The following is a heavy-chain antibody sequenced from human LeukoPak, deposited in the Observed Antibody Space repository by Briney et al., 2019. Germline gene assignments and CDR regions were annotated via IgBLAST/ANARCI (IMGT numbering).Heavy chain of an antibody. V-gene: IGHV4-59*01. CDR3: ARESGYSSGREYYFDY. Sequence: KASETPSLTCSVSGGYISSYYWSWIRQPPGKELEWIGYTYYSGSTNYNPSLKSRVTMSVDTAKKQFSLKLSFVTAADTAVYYCARESGYSSGREYYFDYWGQGILVTVSS. J-gene: IGHJ4*02. D-gene: IGHD6-19*01. CDR2: TYYSGST. CDR1: GGYISSYY.